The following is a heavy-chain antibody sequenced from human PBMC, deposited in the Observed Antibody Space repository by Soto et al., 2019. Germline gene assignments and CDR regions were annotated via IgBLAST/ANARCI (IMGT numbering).Heavy chain of an antibody. CDR1: GFAFSSYS. Sequence: EVQLVESGGGLVQPGGSLRLSCAASGFAFSSYSMNRVRQAPGKGLEWVSYISSSSSTIYYADSVKGRFTISRDNAKNSLYLQMNSLRAEDTAVYYCARDREDYSNYVRYYYMDVWGKGTTVTVSS. CDR2: ISSSSSTI. CDR3: ARDREDYSNYVRYYYMDV. D-gene: IGHD4-4*01. J-gene: IGHJ6*03. V-gene: IGHV3-48*01.